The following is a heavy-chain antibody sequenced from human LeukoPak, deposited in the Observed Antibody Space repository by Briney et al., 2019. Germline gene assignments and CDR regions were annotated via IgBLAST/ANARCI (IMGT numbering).Heavy chain of an antibody. Sequence: SETLSLTCTVSGYSISSGYYWGWIRQHPGKGLEWIGSIYHSGSTYYNPSLKSRVTISVDTSKNQFSLKLSSVTAADTAVYYCARTIAVAGTGAFDIWGQGTMVTVSS. D-gene: IGHD6-19*01. J-gene: IGHJ3*02. CDR3: ARTIAVAGTGAFDI. CDR1: GYSISSGYY. V-gene: IGHV4-38-2*02. CDR2: IYHSGST.